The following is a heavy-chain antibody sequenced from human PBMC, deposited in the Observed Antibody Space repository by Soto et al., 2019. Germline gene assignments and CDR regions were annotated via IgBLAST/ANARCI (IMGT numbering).Heavy chain of an antibody. D-gene: IGHD5-18*01. CDR1: GFTFSSYA. Sequence: GGSLRLSCAASGFTFSSYAMCWVRQAPGKGLEWVSCVSGSGDTTYYADSVKGRFTISRDNSKNTLYLQMNSLRAEDTAVYYCAREVDRALVGSPHYFDYWGQGTLVTVSS. CDR3: AREVDRALVGSPHYFDY. V-gene: IGHV3-23*01. CDR2: VSGSGDTT. J-gene: IGHJ4*01.